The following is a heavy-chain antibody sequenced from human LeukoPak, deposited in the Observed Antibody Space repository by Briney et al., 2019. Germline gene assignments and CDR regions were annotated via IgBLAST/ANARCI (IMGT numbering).Heavy chain of an antibody. V-gene: IGHV3-33*01. D-gene: IGHD3-3*01. J-gene: IGHJ4*02. CDR2: IWHDGSGK. Sequence: GGSLRLSCAASGFTFSNYGMHWVRQAPGKGLEWVAIIWHDGSGKYYADSVKGRFTISRDNSKNTLFLQMNSLRAEDTAVYFCTRQSENFSLDYWGQGTLVTVSS. CDR1: GFTFSNYG. CDR3: TRQSENFSLDY.